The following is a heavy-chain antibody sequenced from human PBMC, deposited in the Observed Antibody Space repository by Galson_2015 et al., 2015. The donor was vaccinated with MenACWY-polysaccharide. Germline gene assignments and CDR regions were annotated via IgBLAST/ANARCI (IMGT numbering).Heavy chain of an antibody. CDR3: AREIGARNGYNF. Sequence: ETLSLTCTVSGGSVSSSRYYWGWIRQPPGKGLEWIGSIYYSGITHYNPSLKSRVTISVDTSRNQFSLKLSSVAAADTAVYYCAREIGARNGYNFWGQGTLVTVSS. V-gene: IGHV4-39*02. D-gene: IGHD5-24*01. CDR1: GGSVSSSRYY. CDR2: IYYSGIT. J-gene: IGHJ4*02.